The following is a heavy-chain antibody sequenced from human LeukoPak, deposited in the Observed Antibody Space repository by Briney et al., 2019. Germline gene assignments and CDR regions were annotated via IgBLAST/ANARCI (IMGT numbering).Heavy chain of an antibody. CDR1: GYSISSGYY. J-gene: IGHJ4*02. Sequence: SETLSLTCTVSGYSISSGYYWGWIRQPPGKGLEWIGSIYHSGSTYYNPSLKSRVTISVDTSKNQFSLKLSSVTAADTAVYYCARSISNSYGSGSHYKWVLHDYWGQGTLVTVSS. CDR3: ARSISNSYGSGSHYKWVLHDY. D-gene: IGHD3-10*01. CDR2: IYHSGST. V-gene: IGHV4-38-2*02.